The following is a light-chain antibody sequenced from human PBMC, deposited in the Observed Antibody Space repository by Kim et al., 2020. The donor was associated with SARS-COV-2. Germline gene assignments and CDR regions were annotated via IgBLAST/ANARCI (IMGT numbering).Light chain of an antibody. CDR3: LQYHTYPWT. CDR2: TTS. J-gene: IGKJ1*01. CDR1: QSIGTY. Sequence: ASLGDRVTITCRASQSIGTYLAWFQQKPGKAPTLLIYTTSSLETGVSSRFSGDGSETEFSLTINNLQAGDFATYYCLQYHTYPWTFGQGTKVDIK. V-gene: IGKV1-5*03.